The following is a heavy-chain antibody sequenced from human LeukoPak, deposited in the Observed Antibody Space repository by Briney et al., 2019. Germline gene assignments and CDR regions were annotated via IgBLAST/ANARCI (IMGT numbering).Heavy chain of an antibody. J-gene: IGHJ5*02. Sequence: SQTLSLTCTVSGGSISSGSYYWSWIRQPAGKGLEWIGSIYYSGSTYYNPSLKSRVTISVDTSKNQFSLKLSSVTAADTAVYYCARSSRAVSWFDPWGQGTLVTVSS. CDR3: ARSSRAVSWFDP. CDR2: IYYSGST. D-gene: IGHD5/OR15-5a*01. V-gene: IGHV4-39*07. CDR1: GGSISSGSYY.